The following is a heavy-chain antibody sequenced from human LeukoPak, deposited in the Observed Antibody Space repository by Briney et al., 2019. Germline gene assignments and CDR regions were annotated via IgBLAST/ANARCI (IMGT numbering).Heavy chain of an antibody. CDR3: ARGGSVAAKDYYFDH. CDR2: TIPILGIA. J-gene: IGHJ4*02. CDR1: GGTFSSYA. Sequence: SVKVSCKASGGTFSSYAISWVRQAPGQGLEWMGRTIPILGIANYAQKFQGRVTITADKSTSTAYMELSSLRSEDTAVHYCARGGSVAAKDYYFDHWGQGTLVTVSS. D-gene: IGHD2-15*01. V-gene: IGHV1-69*04.